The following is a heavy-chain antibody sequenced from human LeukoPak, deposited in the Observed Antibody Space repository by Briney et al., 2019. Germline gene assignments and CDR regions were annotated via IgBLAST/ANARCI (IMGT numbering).Heavy chain of an antibody. V-gene: IGHV1-2*02. J-gene: IGHJ4*02. CDR1: GYTFTVYY. CDR3: ARELCSGGSCHETGDY. CDR2: INPNSGGT. Sequence: ASVTVSCKASGYTFTVYYMHWVRPAPGQGLAWMGWINPNSGGTNYAQKFQGRVTMTRDTSISTAYMELSRLRSDDTAVCYCARELCSGGSCHETGDYWGQGTLVTVSS. D-gene: IGHD2-15*01.